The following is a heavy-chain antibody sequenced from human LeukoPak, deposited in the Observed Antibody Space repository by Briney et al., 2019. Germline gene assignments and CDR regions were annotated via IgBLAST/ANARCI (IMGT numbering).Heavy chain of an antibody. CDR3: AKSGDSSGYFALFY. V-gene: IGHV1-18*01. J-gene: IGHJ4*02. D-gene: IGHD3-22*01. CDR1: GYIFATYG. Sequence: GASVKVSCKASGYIFATYGISWVRQAPGQGLEWMGWISTYNGNTNYAQKLQGRVTMTTDTSTSTAYMELRSLRSDDTAVYYCAKSGDSSGYFALFYWGQGTLVTVSS. CDR2: ISTYNGNT.